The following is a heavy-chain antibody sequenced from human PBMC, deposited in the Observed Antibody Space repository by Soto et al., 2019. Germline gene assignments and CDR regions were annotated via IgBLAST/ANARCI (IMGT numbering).Heavy chain of an antibody. Sequence: ASVKVSCKASGYTFTSYGISWVRQAPGQGLEWMGWISAYNGNTNYAQKLQGRVTMTTDTSTSTAYMELRSLRSDDTAVYYCARDPPVLGASSWFDPWGQGSMVTVSS. J-gene: IGHJ5*02. V-gene: IGHV1-18*01. CDR3: ARDPPVLGASSWFDP. CDR2: ISAYNGNT. D-gene: IGHD1-26*01. CDR1: GYTFTSYG.